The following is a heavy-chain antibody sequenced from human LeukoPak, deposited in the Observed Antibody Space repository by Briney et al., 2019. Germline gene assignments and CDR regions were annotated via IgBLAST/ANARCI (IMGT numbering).Heavy chain of an antibody. CDR3: ARTLYVAAVPGGLDY. CDR1: GYTFTGHY. D-gene: IGHD6-13*01. J-gene: IGHJ4*02. V-gene: IGHV1-2*02. Sequence: ASVKVSCKASGYTFTGHYMHWVRQAPGQGPEWMGWINPKNAGTNFAQRFQGRVTMTRDTSSSTVYMELSRLRSDDTAFYYCARTLYVAAVPGGLDYWGQGTLVTVSS. CDR2: INPKNAGT.